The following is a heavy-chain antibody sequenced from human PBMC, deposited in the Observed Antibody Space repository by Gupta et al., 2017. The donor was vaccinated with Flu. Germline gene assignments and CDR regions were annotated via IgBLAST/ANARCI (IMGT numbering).Heavy chain of an antibody. CDR3: AKDRSGNPAIDY. CDR1: GLTFSDYA. CDR2: VGAGGDRT. J-gene: IGHJ4*02. D-gene: IGHD6-13*01. V-gene: IGHV3-23*01. Sequence: EVQLLESGGGVVQPGESLRLSCVVSGLTFSDYAMNWVRQAPGKGLVWLSTVGAGGDRTYYADSVMGRFTISRDNSKNTIYLQMNSLTGDDTAVYYCAKDRSGNPAIDYWGQGALVTVSA.